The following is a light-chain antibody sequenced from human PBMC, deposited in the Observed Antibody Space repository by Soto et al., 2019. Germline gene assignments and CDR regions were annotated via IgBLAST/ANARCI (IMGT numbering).Light chain of an antibody. Sequence: DIQMTQSPSSLSASVGDRVTITCRASQSVSSYLNWYQQKPGKAPELLIYAASSLQSGVPTRFSGSGSGTDFTLTIGSLQPEDFATYYCQQSYSSATFGGGSKVDIK. CDR3: QQSYSSAT. J-gene: IGKJ4*01. CDR1: QSVSSY. V-gene: IGKV1-39*01. CDR2: AAS.